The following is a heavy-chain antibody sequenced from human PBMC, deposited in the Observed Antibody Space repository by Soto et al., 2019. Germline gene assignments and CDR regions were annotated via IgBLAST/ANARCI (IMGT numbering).Heavy chain of an antibody. D-gene: IGHD3-22*01. CDR1: GFTFSIYA. CDR2: IGGSGGST. CDR3: AKDGGSYYYDSSDYIDY. J-gene: IGHJ4*02. Sequence: PGGSLRLSCAASGFTFSIYAMSWVRQAPGKGLEWVSAIGGSGGSTYYADSVKGRFTISRDNSKNTLYLQMNSLRAEDTAVYSCAKDGGSYYYDSSDYIDYWGQVTPVPISS. V-gene: IGHV3-23*01.